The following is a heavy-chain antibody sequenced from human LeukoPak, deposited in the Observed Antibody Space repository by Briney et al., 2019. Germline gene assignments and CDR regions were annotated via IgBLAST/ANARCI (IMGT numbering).Heavy chain of an antibody. CDR3: AKGGPLYYYFGMDV. V-gene: IGHV3-30*18. CDR1: GFTCSDYG. Sequence: GRSLRLSCAASGFTCSDYGIHWVRQAPGKGLEWVAVISYDGSDERYADSLKGRFTMSRDNSKNTLLLQMNTLINDDAAVYYCAKGGPLYYYFGMDVGGRGTRATVTS. J-gene: IGHJ6*02. D-gene: IGHD3-10*01. CDR2: ISYDGSDE.